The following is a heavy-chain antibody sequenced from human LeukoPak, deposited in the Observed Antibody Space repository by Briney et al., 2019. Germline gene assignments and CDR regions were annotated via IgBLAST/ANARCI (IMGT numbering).Heavy chain of an antibody. CDR3: ARRAGYYDSSGYYLAPGYYYYYMDV. J-gene: IGHJ6*03. CDR2: ISSSGSTR. Sequence: GGSLRLSCAASGFTFSSYEMNWVRQAPGKGLEWVSYISSSGSTRYYADSVKGRFTISRDNAKNSLYLQMNSLRAEDTAVYYCARRAGYYDSSGYYLAPGYYYYYMDVWGKGTTVTVSS. V-gene: IGHV3-48*03. CDR1: GFTFSSYE. D-gene: IGHD3-22*01.